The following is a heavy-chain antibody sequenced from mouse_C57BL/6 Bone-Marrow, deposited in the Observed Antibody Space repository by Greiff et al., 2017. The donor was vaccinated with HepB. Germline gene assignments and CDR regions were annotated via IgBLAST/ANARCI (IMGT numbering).Heavy chain of an antibody. CDR2: IYPGSGST. J-gene: IGHJ3*01. CDR3: ARRGAYYNFAY. Sequence: QVQLKQPGAELVKPGASVKMSCKASGYTFTCYWITWVKQRPGQGLEWIGDIYPGSGSTNYNEKFKSKATLTVDTSSSTAYMQLSSLTSEDSAVYYCARRGAYYNFAYWGQGTLVTVSA. D-gene: IGHD2-12*01. CDR1: GYTFTCYW. V-gene: IGHV1-55*01.